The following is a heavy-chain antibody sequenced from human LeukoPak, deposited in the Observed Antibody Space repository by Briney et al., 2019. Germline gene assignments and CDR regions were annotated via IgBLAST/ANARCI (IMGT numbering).Heavy chain of an antibody. D-gene: IGHD2-2*01. CDR2: IRYDGSNK. CDR3: AKTTPLLDIVVVPAEVDY. J-gene: IGHJ4*02. Sequence: GGSLRLSCAASGFTFSSYGMHWVRQAPGKGLEWVAFIRYDGSNKYYADSVKGRFTICRDNSKNTLYLQMNSLRAEDTAVYYCAKTTPLLDIVVVPAEVDYWGQGTLVTVSP. CDR1: GFTFSSYG. V-gene: IGHV3-30*02.